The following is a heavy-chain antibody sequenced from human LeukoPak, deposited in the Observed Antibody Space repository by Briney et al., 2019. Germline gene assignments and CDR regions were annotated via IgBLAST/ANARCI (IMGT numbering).Heavy chain of an antibody. CDR1: GFTFSDHY. CDR2: TRNKANSYTT. Sequence: PGGSLRLSCAASGFTFSDHYMDWVRQAPGKGLEWVGRTRNKANSYTTEYAASVKGRFTISRDDSKNSLYLQMNSLKTEDTAVYYCARVRGYSYGYDYWGQGTLVTVSS. D-gene: IGHD5-18*01. J-gene: IGHJ4*02. V-gene: IGHV3-72*01. CDR3: ARVRGYSYGYDY.